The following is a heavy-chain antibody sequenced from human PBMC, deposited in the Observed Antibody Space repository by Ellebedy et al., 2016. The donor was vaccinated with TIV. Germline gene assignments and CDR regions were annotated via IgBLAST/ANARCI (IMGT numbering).Heavy chain of an antibody. CDR2: ISGNGGST. Sequence: GESLKISCSGSGFTFRPYAMHWVRQAPGKGLESVSAISGNGGSTYYEDSVKGRFTTSRDNSQNSLYLQMSSLRAEDTAVYYCVNVIATSGWPYYFHYWGQGTLVTVSS. CDR3: VNVIATSGWPYYFHY. CDR1: GFTFRPYA. D-gene: IGHD6-19*01. V-gene: IGHV3-64D*09. J-gene: IGHJ4*02.